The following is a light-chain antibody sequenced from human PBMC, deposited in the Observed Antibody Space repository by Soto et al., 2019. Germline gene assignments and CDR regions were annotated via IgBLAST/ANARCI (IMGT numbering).Light chain of an antibody. CDR1: QSVSSSY. J-gene: IGKJ2*01. V-gene: IGKV3-20*01. CDR2: GAS. CDR3: QQYGSSPLT. Sequence: EIVLTQSPGTLSLSPGERATLSCRASQSVSSSYLAWYQQKPGQAPRLLIYGASSRATGIPDRFSGSGCGTDFPLTISRLEAEDVAVYYCQQYGSSPLTFGQGTKLEIK.